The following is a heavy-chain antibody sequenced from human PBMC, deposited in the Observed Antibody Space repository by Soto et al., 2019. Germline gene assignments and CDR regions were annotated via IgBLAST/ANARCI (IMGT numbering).Heavy chain of an antibody. CDR3: ARAARGGSSGYYYSNFDY. D-gene: IGHD3-22*01. CDR1: GGTFSSYA. CDR2: IIPIFGTA. Sequence: ASVKVSCKASGGTFSSYAISWVRQAPGQGLEWMGGIIPIFGTANYAQKFQGRVTITADESTSTAYMELSSLRSEDTAVYYCARAARGGSSGYYYSNFDYWGQGTLVTVSS. V-gene: IGHV1-69*13. J-gene: IGHJ4*02.